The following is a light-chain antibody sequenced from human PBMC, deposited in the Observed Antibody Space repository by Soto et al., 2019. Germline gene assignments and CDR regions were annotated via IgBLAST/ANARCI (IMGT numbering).Light chain of an antibody. J-gene: IGKJ4*01. CDR3: QQYQSLT. V-gene: IGKV4-1*01. CDR2: WAS. CDR1: QSVLYSSNNKNY. Sequence: DVVLIPYSHSLSVSLGERATITCKSSQSVLYSSNNKNYLAWYQQKPGQPPKLLIYWASTRESGVPDRFSGSGSGTDFTLTISRLEHEDFAVYYCQQYQSLTFGGGTKVDIK.